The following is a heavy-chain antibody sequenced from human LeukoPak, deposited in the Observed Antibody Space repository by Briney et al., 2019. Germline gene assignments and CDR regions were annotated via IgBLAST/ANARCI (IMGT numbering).Heavy chain of an antibody. D-gene: IGHD2-2*01. Sequence: ASVKVSCMASGYTFTDYYMHWVRQAPGQGFEWMGWINPNDGDTYYAQKFQGRVTMTRDTSINTAHMEVSRLRSDDTAVYYCARANFLYCSSSSCLFDYWGQGTLVTVSS. V-gene: IGHV1-2*02. CDR1: GYTFTDYY. J-gene: IGHJ4*02. CDR2: INPNDGDT. CDR3: ARANFLYCSSSSCLFDY.